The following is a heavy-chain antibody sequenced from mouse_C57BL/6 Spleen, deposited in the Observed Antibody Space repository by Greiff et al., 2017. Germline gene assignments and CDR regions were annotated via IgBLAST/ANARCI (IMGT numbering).Heavy chain of an antibody. Sequence: VQLQQSGAELVRPGASVKLSCTASGFNIKDDYMHWVKQRPEQGLEWIGWIDPENGDTEYASKFQGKATITADTSSNTAYLQLSSLTSEDTAVYYCTTGGGSSYVGPDYYAMDYWGQGTSVTVSS. CDR2: IDPENGDT. V-gene: IGHV14-4*01. CDR1: GFNIKDDY. D-gene: IGHD1-1*01. CDR3: TTGGGSSYVGPDYYAMDY. J-gene: IGHJ4*01.